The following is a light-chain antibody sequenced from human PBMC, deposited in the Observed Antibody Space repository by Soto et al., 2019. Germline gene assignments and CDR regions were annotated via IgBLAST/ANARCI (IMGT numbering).Light chain of an antibody. J-gene: IGKJ5*01. V-gene: IGKV3D-15*01. Sequence: EIVLTQSPGTLSLSPGERATLXCRASQSVSNNYLAWYQQKPGQAPRLLIYGASTRATGIPARFSGSGSGTEFTLTISSLQSEDFAVYYCQQYNNGPPITFGQGTLLEIK. CDR2: GAS. CDR1: QSVSNN. CDR3: QQYNNGPPIT.